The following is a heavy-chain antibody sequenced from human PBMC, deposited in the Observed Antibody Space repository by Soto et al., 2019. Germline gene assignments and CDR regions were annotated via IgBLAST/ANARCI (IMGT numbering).Heavy chain of an antibody. D-gene: IGHD3-22*01. J-gene: IGHJ5*02. V-gene: IGHV4-59*01. CDR3: ARVDYYDSSGPNWFDP. CDR2: IYYSGST. CDR1: GGSISSYY. Sequence: PSETLSLTCTVSGGSISSYYWSWIRQPPGKGLEWIGYIYYSGSTNYNPSLKSRVTISVDTSKNQVSLKLSSVTAADTAVYYCARVDYYDSSGPNWFDPWGQGTLVTVSS.